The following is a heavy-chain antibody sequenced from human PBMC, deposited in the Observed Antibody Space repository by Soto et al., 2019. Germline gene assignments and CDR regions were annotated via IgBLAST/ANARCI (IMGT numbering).Heavy chain of an antibody. Sequence: LRLSCAASGFTFSSYAMHWVRQAPGKGLEWVAVISYDGSNKYYADSVKGRFTISRDNSKNTLYLQMNSLRAEDTAVYYCARVYSCGGDRSDAFDIWGQGTMVTVSS. CDR3: ARVYSCGGDRSDAFDI. V-gene: IGHV3-30-3*01. J-gene: IGHJ3*02. CDR2: ISYDGSNK. CDR1: GFTFSSYA. D-gene: IGHD2-21*02.